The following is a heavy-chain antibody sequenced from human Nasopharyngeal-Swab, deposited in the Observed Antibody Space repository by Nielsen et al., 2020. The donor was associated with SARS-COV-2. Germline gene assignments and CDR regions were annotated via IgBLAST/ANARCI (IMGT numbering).Heavy chain of an antibody. V-gene: IGHV3-7*03. D-gene: IGHD6-19*01. CDR1: GFTFTTYW. CDR3: ARDSSSGWYRPFDY. J-gene: IGHJ4*02. CDR2: IKEDGSEK. Sequence: GGSLRLSCAASGFTFTTYWMTWVRQAPGKGLEWVANIKEDGSEKNYVDSVKGRFTISRDNAKNSLYLQMNSLRAEDTAVYYCARDSSSGWYRPFDYWGQGTFVTLSS.